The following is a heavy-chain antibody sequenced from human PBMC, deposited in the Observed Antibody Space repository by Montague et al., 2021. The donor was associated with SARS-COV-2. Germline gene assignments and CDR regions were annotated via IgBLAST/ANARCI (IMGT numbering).Heavy chain of an antibody. CDR3: ARVWRNSSGWYRDYCYYYSMDV. CDR1: GFTFSSYA. Sequence: LSCAASGFTFSSYAMHWVRQAPGKGLEWVAVISYDGSNKYYADSVKGRFTISRDNPKNTLYLQMNSLRAEDTAVYYCARVWRNSSGWYRDYCYYYSMDVWGQGTTVTVSS. D-gene: IGHD6-19*01. J-gene: IGHJ6*02. CDR2: ISYDGSNK. V-gene: IGHV3-30*04.